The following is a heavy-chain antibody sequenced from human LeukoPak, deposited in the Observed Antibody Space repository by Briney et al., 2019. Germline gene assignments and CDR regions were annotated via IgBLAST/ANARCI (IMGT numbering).Heavy chain of an antibody. CDR3: ARAETTLLLNY. V-gene: IGHV1-18*01. Sequence: ASVKVSCKASGYSFTNYGIISVRQTPGQGLQWMGWISAHNGNTNYAQKLQGRVTLTTDTSTSTVYMELRSLTSDDTAVYYCARAETTLLLNYWGQGTLVTVSS. J-gene: IGHJ4*02. CDR2: ISAHNGNT. D-gene: IGHD4-11*01. CDR1: GYSFTNYG.